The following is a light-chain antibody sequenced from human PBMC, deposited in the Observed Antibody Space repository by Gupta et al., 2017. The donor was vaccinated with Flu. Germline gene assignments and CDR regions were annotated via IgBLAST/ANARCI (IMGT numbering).Light chain of an antibody. V-gene: IGLV2-14*01. CDR1: SSDVGGSNY. J-gene: IGLJ1*01. CDR2: DVS. CDR3: SSYTSTNNFYV. Sequence: QSALTQPASVSGSPGQSITISCTGTSSDVGGSNYVSWYQQHPGQAPKLMIYDVSSRHSGVSSRFSGSKSGTTASLTITGLEAEDEGDYYCSSYTSTNNFYVFGTGTKVTVL.